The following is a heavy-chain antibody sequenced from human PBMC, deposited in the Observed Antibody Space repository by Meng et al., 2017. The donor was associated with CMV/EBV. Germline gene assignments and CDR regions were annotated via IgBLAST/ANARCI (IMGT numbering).Heavy chain of an antibody. CDR1: GGSISSYY. D-gene: IGHD6-19*01. CDR3: ARLYSSGWWTHYYGMDV. CDR2: IYYSGST. Sequence: SETLSLTCTVSGGSISSYYWSWIRQPPGKGLEWIGYIYYSGSTNYNPSLKSRVTISVDTSKNQFSLKLSSVTAADTAVYYCARLYSSGWWTHYYGMDVWGQGTTVTVSS. V-gene: IGHV4-59*01. J-gene: IGHJ6*02.